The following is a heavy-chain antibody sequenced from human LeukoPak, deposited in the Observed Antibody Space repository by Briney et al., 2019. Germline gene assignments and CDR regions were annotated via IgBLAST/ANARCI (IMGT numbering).Heavy chain of an antibody. V-gene: IGHV4-4*07. Sequence: SETLSLTCTVSGGSISSYYWSWIRQPAGKGLEWIGRIYTSGSTNYNPSLKSRVTISVDTSKNQFSLKLSSVTAADTAVYYCARDLDYYDSSGYLNWFDPWGQGTLVTVSS. CDR1: GGSISSYY. D-gene: IGHD3-22*01. J-gene: IGHJ5*02. CDR3: ARDLDYYDSSGYLNWFDP. CDR2: IYTSGST.